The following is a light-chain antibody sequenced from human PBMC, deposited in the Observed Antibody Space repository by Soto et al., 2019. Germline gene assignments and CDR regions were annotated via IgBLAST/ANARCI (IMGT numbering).Light chain of an antibody. J-gene: IGLJ1*01. CDR1: SGDIGSYNR. CDR2: EVT. CDR3: SSYTNINTRACV. V-gene: IGLV2-14*01. Sequence: QSALTQPASVSGSPGQSITISCTGTSGDIGSYNRVSWYQQHPGKAPKLIIYEVTDRPSGVSNRFSGSKSGNTASLTISGLQAEDEAEYYCSSYTNINTRACVFGTGTKVTVI.